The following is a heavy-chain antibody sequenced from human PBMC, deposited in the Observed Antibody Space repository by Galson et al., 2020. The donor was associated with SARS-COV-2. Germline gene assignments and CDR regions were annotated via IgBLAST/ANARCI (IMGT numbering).Heavy chain of an antibody. CDR1: GFSLTTSGMG. V-gene: IGHV2-5*02. J-gene: IGHJ3*02. Sequence: ESGPTLVKPTQTLALTCTFSGFSLTTSGMGVGWIRQPPGKALEWLALIYWDDDKRYNPSLTRRLIITKDTSNNQVVLIMPNMDPVDTATYYCAHILYSGSPRHVFHIWGQGTAVTVSS. CDR2: IYWDDDK. D-gene: IGHD3-10*01. CDR3: AHILYSGSPRHVFHI.